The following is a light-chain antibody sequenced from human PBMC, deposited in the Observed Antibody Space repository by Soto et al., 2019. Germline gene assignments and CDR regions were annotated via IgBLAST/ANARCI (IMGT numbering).Light chain of an antibody. J-gene: IGKJ1*01. V-gene: IGKV1-5*03. CDR1: QSINIW. CDR3: QQYNEYPWT. CDR2: EAS. Sequence: DTQMTQSPSTLSASVGDRVTITCRASQSINIWLAWYQQKPGKAPNLLIYEASILERGVPSRFSGSGSGTEFRLTISGLQPGDFATYYCQQYNEYPWTFVQGTKVEI.